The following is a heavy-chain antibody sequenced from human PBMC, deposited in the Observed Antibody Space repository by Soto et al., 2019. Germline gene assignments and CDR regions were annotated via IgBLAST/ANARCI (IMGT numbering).Heavy chain of an antibody. CDR2: MSGDGRT. Sequence: GSLRLSCVGSGFTFSYSVMAWVRQAPWKGLEWLSVMSGDGRTRYALSVTGRFTISRDNSKNTLYLQMRSLRGEDAAAYYCVKWHTSNFDSLPFTGFCFWGRGSQVSVSS. D-gene: IGHD3-22*01. CDR3: VKWHTSNFDSLPFTGFCF. J-gene: IGHJ2*01. V-gene: IGHV3-23*01. CDR1: GFTFSYSV.